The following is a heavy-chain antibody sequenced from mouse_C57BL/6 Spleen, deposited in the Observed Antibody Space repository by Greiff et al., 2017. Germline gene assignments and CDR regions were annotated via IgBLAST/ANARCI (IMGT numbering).Heavy chain of an antibody. V-gene: IGHV5-9-1*02. CDR1: GFTFSSYA. J-gene: IGHJ4*01. Sequence: EVKLMESGEGLVKPGGSLKLSCAASGFTFSSYAMSWVRQTPEKRLEWVAYISSGGDYIYYADTVKGRFTISRDNARNTLYLQMSSLKSEDTAMYYCTRETDGDYAMDYWGQGTSVTVSS. CDR3: TRETDGDYAMDY. CDR2: ISSGGDYI.